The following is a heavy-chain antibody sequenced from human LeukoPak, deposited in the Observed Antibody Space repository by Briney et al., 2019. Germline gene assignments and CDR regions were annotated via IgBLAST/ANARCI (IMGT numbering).Heavy chain of an antibody. V-gene: IGHV1-46*01. CDR2: INPSGGST. D-gene: IGHD3-10*01. Sequence: GASVKVSCKASGYTFTSYYMHWVRQAPGQGLEWMGIINPSGGSTSYAQKFQGRVTMTRDTSASTVYMELSSLRSEDTAVYYCARTGLWFRYFDYWGQGTLVTVSS. CDR3: ARTGLWFRYFDY. CDR1: GYTFTSYY. J-gene: IGHJ4*02.